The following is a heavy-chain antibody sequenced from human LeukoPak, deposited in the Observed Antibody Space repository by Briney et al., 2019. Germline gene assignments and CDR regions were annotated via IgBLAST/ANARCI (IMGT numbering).Heavy chain of an antibody. CDR3: ARRRRYYDSSGYYDNLDY. D-gene: IGHD3-22*01. V-gene: IGHV4-34*01. Sequence: SETLSLTCTVSGGSISSYYWNWIHQPLGKGLEWIGEINHSGSTNYNPSLKSRVTISVDTSKNQFSLKLSSVTAPDTAVYYCARRRRYYDSSGYYDNLDYWGQGILVTVSS. CDR2: INHSGST. J-gene: IGHJ4*02. CDR1: GGSISSYY.